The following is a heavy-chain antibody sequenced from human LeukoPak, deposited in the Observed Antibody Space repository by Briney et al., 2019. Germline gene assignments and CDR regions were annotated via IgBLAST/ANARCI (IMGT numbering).Heavy chain of an antibody. V-gene: IGHV3-21*01. CDR1: GFTFSSYS. Sequence: GGSLRLSCAASGFTFSSYSMNWVRQAPGKGLEWVSSISSSSSYIYYADSVKGRFTISRDNAKNSLYLQMNSLRAEDTAVYYCARMDYDFWSGYPFDYWGRGTLVTVSA. D-gene: IGHD3-3*01. CDR3: ARMDYDFWSGYPFDY. J-gene: IGHJ4*02. CDR2: ISSSSSYI.